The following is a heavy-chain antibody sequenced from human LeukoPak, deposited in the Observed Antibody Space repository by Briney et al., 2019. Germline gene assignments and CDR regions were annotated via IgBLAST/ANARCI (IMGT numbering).Heavy chain of an antibody. J-gene: IGHJ2*01. D-gene: IGHD3-3*01. CDR2: IVATFGTA. V-gene: IGHV1-69*05. CDR3: ARERITIFGVVNRWYFDL. Sequence: SVKVSCKASGDTFSSFAFSWVRQAPGQGLEWMGRIVATFGTAKYAQKFQGRVTITTDESTNTAHMELSSLRSEDTAVYYCARERITIFGVVNRWYFDLWGRGTLVTVSS. CDR1: GDTFSSFA.